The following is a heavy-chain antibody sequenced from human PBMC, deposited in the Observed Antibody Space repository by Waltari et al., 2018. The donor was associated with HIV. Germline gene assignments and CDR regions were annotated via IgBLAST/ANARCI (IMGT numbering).Heavy chain of an antibody. V-gene: IGHV4-38-2*01. Sequence: QVQLQESGPGLVKPSETLTLTCGVSGYSITSGSSRGWIRQPPGKGLAWIGSVYHSGSTYYNPSLKGRLTISVDTSKNHFSLKLSSVTAADTAVYYCASRSVLGGTGHYFNYWGQGTLVTVSS. J-gene: IGHJ4*02. CDR2: VYHSGST. CDR3: ASRSVLGGTGHYFNY. D-gene: IGHD3-10*02. CDR1: GYSITSGSS.